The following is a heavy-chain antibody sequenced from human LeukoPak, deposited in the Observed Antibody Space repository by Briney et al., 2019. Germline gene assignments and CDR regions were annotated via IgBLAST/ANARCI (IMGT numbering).Heavy chain of an antibody. J-gene: IGHJ4*02. D-gene: IGHD4-17*01. CDR1: GFTFSSYA. V-gene: IGHV3-23*01. CDR3: ARSTVTDS. Sequence: QTGGSLRLSCAASGFTFSSYAMSWVRQAPGKGLEWVSASSARGGSTYYADSVKGRFTISRDNSKNTLYLQMNSLRAEDTALYYCARSTVTDSWGQGALVTVSS. CDR2: SSARGGST.